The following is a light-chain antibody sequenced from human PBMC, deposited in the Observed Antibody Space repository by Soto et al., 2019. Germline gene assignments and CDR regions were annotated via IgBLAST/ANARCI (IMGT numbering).Light chain of an antibody. J-gene: IGKJ4*01. CDR3: QPANSFPLT. V-gene: IGKV1-12*01. Sequence: DIQMTQSPSSVSASVGDRVTITCRTSQGISSWLAWYQQKPGKAPRLLIYAASSLQSGVPSRFSGSGSGTXXXXXXSSLQPEDFATYYCQPANSFPLTFGEGTKVEIK. CDR1: QGISSW. CDR2: AAS.